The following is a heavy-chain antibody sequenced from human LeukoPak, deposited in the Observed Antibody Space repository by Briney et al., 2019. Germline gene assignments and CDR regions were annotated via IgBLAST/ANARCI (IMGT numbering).Heavy chain of an antibody. V-gene: IGHV3-23*01. CDR2: ISGGGGRT. J-gene: IGHJ1*01. CDR1: GFTFSSYA. D-gene: IGHD4-23*01. CDR3: AKDPYYGRNFPEYFHH. Sequence: SGGSLRLSCAGSGFTFSSYAMSWVRQAPGKGLEWVSAISGGGGRTYYADSVKGRFTISRDNSKNTLYLQMNSLRAEDTAVYYCAKDPYYGRNFPEYFHHWGQGTLVTVSS.